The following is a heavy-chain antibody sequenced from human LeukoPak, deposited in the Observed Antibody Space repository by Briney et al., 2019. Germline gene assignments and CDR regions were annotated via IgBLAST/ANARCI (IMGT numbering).Heavy chain of an antibody. D-gene: IGHD3-9*01. CDR3: ARHAFADILTGYYLLSNWFDP. CDR1: GGSISSYY. Sequence: KTSETLSLTCTVSGGSISSYYWSWIRQPPGKGLEWIGYIYYSGSTNYNPSLKSRVTISVDTSKNQFSLKLSSVTAADTAVYYCARHAFADILTGYYLLSNWFDPWGQGTLVTVSS. J-gene: IGHJ5*02. V-gene: IGHV4-59*08. CDR2: IYYSGST.